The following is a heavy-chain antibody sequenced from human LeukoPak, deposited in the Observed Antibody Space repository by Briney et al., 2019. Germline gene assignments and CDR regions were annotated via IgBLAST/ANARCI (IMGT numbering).Heavy chain of an antibody. V-gene: IGHV4-4*07. J-gene: IGHJ6*02. Sequence: SETLSLTCTVSGGSISSYYWSWIRQPAGKGLEWIGRIYTSGSTNYNPSLKSRVTMSVDTSKNQFSLKLSSVTAADTAVYYCASYYDFWSGPRPGDYYYGMDVWGQGTTVTVSS. CDR2: IYTSGST. CDR3: ASYYDFWSGPRPGDYYYGMDV. CDR1: GGSISSYY. D-gene: IGHD3-3*01.